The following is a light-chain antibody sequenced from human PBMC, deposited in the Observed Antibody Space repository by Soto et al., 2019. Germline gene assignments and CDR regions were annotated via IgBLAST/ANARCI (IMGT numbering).Light chain of an antibody. J-gene: IGLJ2*01. V-gene: IGLV1-40*01. CDR3: QSYDSSLSAVV. CDR2: VNT. Sequence: QSVLTQPPSVSGAPGQRVTISCTGSSSNIGAGYDVHWYQQLPGTAPKLLIYVNTNRPAGVPDRFSGSKSGTSASLAITGLQAEAEADYYCQSYDSSLSAVVFGGGTKLTVL. CDR1: SSNIGAGYD.